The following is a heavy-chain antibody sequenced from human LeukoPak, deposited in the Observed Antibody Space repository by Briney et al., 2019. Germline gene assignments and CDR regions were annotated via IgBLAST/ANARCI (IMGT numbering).Heavy chain of an antibody. CDR1: GGSISRVTYY. CDR3: ARRGDYSYYFDY. V-gene: IGHV4-39*01. J-gene: IGHJ4*02. D-gene: IGHD4-11*01. Sequence: SDTLSLTCTVSGGSISRVTYYWGWIRQPPGKGLEWIGRIYYSGSTDYNPSLKSRVTISVDTSKNQFSLKLSSVTAADTAVYYCARRGDYSYYFDYWGQGTLVTVSS. CDR2: IYYSGST.